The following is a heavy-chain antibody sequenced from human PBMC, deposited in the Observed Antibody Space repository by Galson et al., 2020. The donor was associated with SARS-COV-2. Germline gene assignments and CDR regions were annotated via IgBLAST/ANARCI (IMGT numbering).Heavy chain of an antibody. CDR3: ARLLAGTFDN. J-gene: IGHJ4*02. D-gene: IGHD1-26*01. Sequence: GGSLRLSCAASGFTFSGYSMSWVRQAPGKGLEWVSTISGTSTYIHYADSVKGRFTISRDKDKNLVYMQMNNVRAEDTAVYYCARLLAGTFDNWGQGTLVTVSS. CDR1: GFTFSGYS. CDR2: ISGTSTYI. V-gene: IGHV3-21*01.